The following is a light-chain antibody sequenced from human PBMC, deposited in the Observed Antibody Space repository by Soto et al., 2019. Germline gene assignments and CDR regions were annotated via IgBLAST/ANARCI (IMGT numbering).Light chain of an antibody. J-gene: IGKJ1*01. Sequence: DIVMTQSPDSLAVSLGERATINCKSSQSVLYSSNNNNYIAWYQQKPGQPPKLIIYWASTRESGVPDRFSGSGSGTDFTLTISSLQAEDVEIYYCQQYYDTPSTFGQGSKVGIK. CDR1: QSVLYSSNNNNY. CDR3: QQYYDTPST. V-gene: IGKV4-1*01. CDR2: WAS.